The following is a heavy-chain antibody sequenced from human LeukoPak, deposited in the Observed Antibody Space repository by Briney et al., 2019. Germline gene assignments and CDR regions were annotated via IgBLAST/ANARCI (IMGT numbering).Heavy chain of an antibody. Sequence: ASVKVSCKASGYTSTTYYIHWVRQAPGQGLEWVGIINPSGGDTKYAQKFQGRVTLIRDTSTSTVSMELSSLRSEDTAVYYCARGSFAGTGGYYASNPFFDYWGQGTLVTVSS. CDR2: INPSGGDT. D-gene: IGHD3-22*01. CDR3: ARGSFAGTGGYYASNPFFDY. V-gene: IGHV1-46*01. CDR1: GYTSTTYY. J-gene: IGHJ4*02.